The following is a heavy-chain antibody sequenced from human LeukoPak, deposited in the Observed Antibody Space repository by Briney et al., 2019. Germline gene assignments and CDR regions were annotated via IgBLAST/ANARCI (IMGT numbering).Heavy chain of an antibody. CDR1: GGSISSYY. J-gene: IGHJ6*03. CDR2: IYYSGST. V-gene: IGHV4-59*01. CDR3: ARAVAVASYYYYMDV. Sequence: SETLSLTCTVSGGSISSYYWSWIRQPPGKGLEWIRYIYYSGSTNYNPSLTSRVTISVDTSKNQFSLKLSSVTAADTAVYYCARAVAVASYYYYMDVWGKGTTVTVSS. D-gene: IGHD6-19*01.